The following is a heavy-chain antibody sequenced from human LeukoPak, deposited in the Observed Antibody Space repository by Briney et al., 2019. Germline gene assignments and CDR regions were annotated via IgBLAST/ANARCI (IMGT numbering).Heavy chain of an antibody. CDR3: ARLYLPATRFDY. CDR2: INHSGST. D-gene: IGHD5-24*01. V-gene: IGHV4-34*01. J-gene: IGHJ4*02. Sequence: TPSETLSLTCAVYGGSFSGYYWSWIRQPPGKGLEWTGEINHSGSTNYNPSLKSRVTISVDTSKNQFSLKLTSVTAADTAVYYCARLYLPATRFDYWGQGTLVTVSS. CDR1: GGSFSGYY.